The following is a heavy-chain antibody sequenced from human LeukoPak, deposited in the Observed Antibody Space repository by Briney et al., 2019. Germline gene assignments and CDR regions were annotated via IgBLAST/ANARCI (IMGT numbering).Heavy chain of an antibody. V-gene: IGHV1-8*01. Sequence: GASVKVSCKASGYTFTSYDINWVRQATGQGLEWMGWMNPNSGNTGYAQKFRGRVTMTRNTSISTAYMELSGLRSEDTAVYYCARGGSGIMITFGGVDYWGQGTLVTVSS. J-gene: IGHJ4*02. CDR3: ARGGSGIMITFGGVDY. CDR2: MNPNSGNT. D-gene: IGHD3-16*01. CDR1: GYTFTSYD.